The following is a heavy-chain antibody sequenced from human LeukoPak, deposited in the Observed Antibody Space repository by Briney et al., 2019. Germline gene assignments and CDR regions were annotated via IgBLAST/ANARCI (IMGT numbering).Heavy chain of an antibody. CDR2: IIPIFGTA. Sequence: GSSVKVSCKASGGTFSSYAISWVRQAPGQGLEWMGGIIPIFGTATYAQKFQGRVTITTDESTSTAYMELSSLRSKDTAVYYCARGSRNWFDPWGQGTLVTVSS. V-gene: IGHV1-69*05. CDR1: GGTFSSYA. J-gene: IGHJ5*02. CDR3: ARGSRNWFDP.